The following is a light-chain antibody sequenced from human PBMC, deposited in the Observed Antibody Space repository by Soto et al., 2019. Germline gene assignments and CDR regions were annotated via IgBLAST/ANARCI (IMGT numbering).Light chain of an antibody. Sequence: EIVLTQSPDALYLSQGQRSTVSCSASQSVRSDYFAWYQQKPGQAPRVIIFGVSTRATGVPDRFSGSGSGTDFTLTISRLEPEDFALYYCQQYGNSPLTFGGGTKVDIK. V-gene: IGKV3-20*01. CDR2: GVS. J-gene: IGKJ4*01. CDR3: QQYGNSPLT. CDR1: QSVRSDY.